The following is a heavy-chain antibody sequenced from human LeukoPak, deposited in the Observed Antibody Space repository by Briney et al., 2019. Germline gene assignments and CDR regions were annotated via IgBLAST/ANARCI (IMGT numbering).Heavy chain of an antibody. CDR1: GGSISSYY. V-gene: IGHV4-59*01. D-gene: IGHD3-22*01. CDR3: ARPVYDSSGCYSNWFDP. CDR2: IYYSGST. Sequence: SETLSLTCTVPGGSISSYYWSWIRQPPGKGLEWIGYIYYSGSTNYNPSLKSRVTISVDTSKNQFSLKLSSVTAADTAVYYCARPVYDSSGCYSNWFDPWGQGTLVTVSS. J-gene: IGHJ5*02.